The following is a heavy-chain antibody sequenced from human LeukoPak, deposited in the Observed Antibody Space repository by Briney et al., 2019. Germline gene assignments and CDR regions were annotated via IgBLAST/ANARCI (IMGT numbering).Heavy chain of an antibody. V-gene: IGHV3-7*01. CDR1: GFTFSTYW. CDR3: ATGYDYVWGSPTSFDY. CDR2: MRRDGNEI. D-gene: IGHD3-16*01. J-gene: IGHJ4*02. Sequence: GGSLRLSCSASGFTFSTYWMSWVRQAPGKGLEWVANMRRDGNEIYYLDSVRGRFTISRDNAKNSLYLQMNSLRAEDTAVYYCATGYDYVWGSPTSFDYWGQGTLVTVSS.